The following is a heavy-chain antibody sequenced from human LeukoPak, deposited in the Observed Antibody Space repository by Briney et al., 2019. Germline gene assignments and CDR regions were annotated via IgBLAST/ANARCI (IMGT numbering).Heavy chain of an antibody. CDR1: GGTFSSYA. CDR2: IIPIFGTA. Sequence: GASVKVSCKASGGTFSSYAISWVRQAPGQGLEWMGGIIPIFGTANYAQKFQGRVTITADESTSAAYMELSSLRSEDTAVYYCATAGTYCGGDCYSLPFDYWGQGTLVTVSS. CDR3: ATAGTYCGGDCYSLPFDY. V-gene: IGHV1-69*13. D-gene: IGHD2-21*02. J-gene: IGHJ4*02.